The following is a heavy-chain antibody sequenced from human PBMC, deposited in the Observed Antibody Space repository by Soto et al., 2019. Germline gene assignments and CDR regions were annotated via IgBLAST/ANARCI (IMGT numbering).Heavy chain of an antibody. Sequence: ASVKGSCKASGYTFTSYYMHWVRQAPGQGLEWMGIINPSGGSTSYAQKFQGRVTMTRDTSTSTVYMELSSLRSEDTAVYYCARSRVEAFDAFDIWGQGTMVTXSS. J-gene: IGHJ3*02. CDR2: INPSGGST. V-gene: IGHV1-46*01. CDR1: GYTFTSYY. CDR3: ARSRVEAFDAFDI.